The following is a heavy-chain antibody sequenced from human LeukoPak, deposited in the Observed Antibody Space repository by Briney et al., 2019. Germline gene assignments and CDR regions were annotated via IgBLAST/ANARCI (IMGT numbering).Heavy chain of an antibody. CDR3: AKSEYYDFWSGYYSEYFQH. V-gene: IGHV1-46*01. D-gene: IGHD3-3*01. J-gene: IGHJ1*01. CDR1: GYTFTSYY. CDR2: INLSGGST. Sequence: ASVKVSCKASGYTFTSYYMHWVRQAPGQGLEWMGIINLSGGSTSYAQKFQGRVTMTRDTSTSTVYMELSSLRSEDTAVYYCAKSEYYDFWSGYYSEYFQHWGQGTLVTVSS.